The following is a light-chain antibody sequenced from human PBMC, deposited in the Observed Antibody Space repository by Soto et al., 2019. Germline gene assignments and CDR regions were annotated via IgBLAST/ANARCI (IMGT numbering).Light chain of an antibody. Sequence: QSALTQPASVSGSPGQSIAISCTGTSSDVGIYNYVSWYQQHPGKVPNLIIYEVTNRPSGVSNRFSGSKSGNTASLIISGLQAEDEADYYCTSYTTSSTRVFGTGTKVTVL. CDR2: EVT. J-gene: IGLJ1*01. V-gene: IGLV2-14*01. CDR1: SSDVGIYNY. CDR3: TSYTTSSTRV.